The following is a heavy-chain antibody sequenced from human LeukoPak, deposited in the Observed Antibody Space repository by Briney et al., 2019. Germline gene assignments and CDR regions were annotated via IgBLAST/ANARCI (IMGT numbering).Heavy chain of an antibody. CDR2: ISSSGSTI. CDR3: AAPSPGLTFDI. CDR1: GFTFDDYG. V-gene: IGHV3-11*04. Sequence: PGGSLRLSCAASGFTFDDYGMSRVRQAPGKGLEWVSYISSSGSTIYYADSVKGRFTISRDNAKNSLYLQMNSLRAEDTAVYYCAAPSPGLTFDIWGQGTMVTVSS. J-gene: IGHJ3*02. D-gene: IGHD4/OR15-4a*01.